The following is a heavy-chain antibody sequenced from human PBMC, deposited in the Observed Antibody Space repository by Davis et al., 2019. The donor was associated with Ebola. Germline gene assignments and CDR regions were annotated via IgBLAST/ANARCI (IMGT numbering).Heavy chain of an antibody. J-gene: IGHJ4*02. D-gene: IGHD4-17*01. CDR1: GYTFTNYD. CDR2: MNPNSGNT. Sequence: AASVKVSCKASGYTFTNYDINWVRQATGQGLEWMGWMNPNSGNTGYAQKFQARVTMTRDTSITTAYMELTSLTSEDTAVYYCARGYADYHKEFDYWGQGALVTVSS. V-gene: IGHV1-8*01. CDR3: ARGYADYHKEFDY.